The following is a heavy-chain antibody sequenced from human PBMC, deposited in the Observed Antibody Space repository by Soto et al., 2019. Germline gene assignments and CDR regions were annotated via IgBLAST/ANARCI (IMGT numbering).Heavy chain of an antibody. CDR3: AAKLGTTHYFDF. D-gene: IGHD7-27*01. J-gene: IGHJ4*02. CDR1: GDHVSSGSYY. CDR2: IYHTGST. V-gene: IGHV4-31*01. Sequence: QVQLQESGPGLVQPSQTLSLTCSVSGDHVSSGSYYWTWVRQHPVKGLEWIGYIYHTGSTYYNPSLQSPLIMSIDTSKNQFSLHLYSVTAADTAVYFCAAKLGTTHYFDFWGQGSLVAVSS.